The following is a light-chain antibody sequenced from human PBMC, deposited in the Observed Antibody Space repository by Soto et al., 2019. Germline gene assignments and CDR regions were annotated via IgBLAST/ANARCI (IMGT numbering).Light chain of an antibody. V-gene: IGKV3-15*01. J-gene: IGKJ4*01. CDR3: QQYHDWPPLT. Sequence: IVLTQSPATLSVSPGERATLSCRASQSIANNLAWYQQRPGQAPRLLIHGASTRATGIPARFSGSRSGTEFTLTISSLQSEDSAVYYCQQYHDWPPLTFGGGTKVDTK. CDR2: GAS. CDR1: QSIANN.